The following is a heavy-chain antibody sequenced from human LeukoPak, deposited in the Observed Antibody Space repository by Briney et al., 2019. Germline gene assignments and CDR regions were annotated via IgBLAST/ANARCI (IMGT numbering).Heavy chain of an antibody. CDR2: IYTSGST. D-gene: IGHD4-17*01. CDR1: GGYISSYY. CDR3: ARLPYGLWYFDL. J-gene: IGHJ2*01. Sequence: SETLSLTCTVSGGYISSYYWSWIRQPAGKGLEWIGRIYTSGSTNYNPSLKSRVTMSVDTSKNQFSLNLTSVTAADTAVYYCARLPYGLWYFDLWGRGTLVTVSS. V-gene: IGHV4-4*07.